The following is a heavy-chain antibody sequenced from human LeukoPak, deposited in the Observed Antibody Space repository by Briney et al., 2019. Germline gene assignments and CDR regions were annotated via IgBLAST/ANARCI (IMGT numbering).Heavy chain of an antibody. CDR1: GGSITSGSYF. V-gene: IGHV4-61*02. J-gene: IGHJ4*02. CDR2: MQTNGNT. D-gene: IGHD1-26*01. CDR3: ARGLSNAWEVQAY. Sequence: SQTLSLTCTVSGGSITSGSYFWTWIRQPAGKGLKWLGRMQTNGNTNYNPSLKSRVAISIDTSKNQFSLQLSSVTAADTAVYYCARGLSNAWEVQAYWGQGTLVTVSS.